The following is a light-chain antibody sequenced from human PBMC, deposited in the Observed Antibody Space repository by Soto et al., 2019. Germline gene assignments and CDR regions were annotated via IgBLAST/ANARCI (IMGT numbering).Light chain of an antibody. Sequence: DIVMTQSPLSLPVTPGEPASISCRSSQSLLHSNGYNYLDWYLQKPGQSPQLLIYLGSSRASGVPDRFSGSGSGTDFTLKISRVEAEDVGGYYCMQALQTPSTFGQGTKLQIK. V-gene: IGKV2-28*01. J-gene: IGKJ2*01. CDR1: QSLLHSNGYNY. CDR2: LGS. CDR3: MQALQTPST.